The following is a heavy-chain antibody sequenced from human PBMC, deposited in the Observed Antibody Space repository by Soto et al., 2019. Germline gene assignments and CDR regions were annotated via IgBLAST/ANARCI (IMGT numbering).Heavy chain of an antibody. CDR3: ARGRVATLMDV. Sequence: PGGSLRLSCAASGFTFSSYGMHWVRQAPGKGLEWVAVIWYDGSNKYYADSVKGRFTISRDNSKNTLYLQMNSLRAEDTAVYYCARGRVATLMDVWGQGTTVTVSS. V-gene: IGHV3-33*01. J-gene: IGHJ6*02. CDR2: IWYDGSNK. D-gene: IGHD5-12*01. CDR1: GFTFSSYG.